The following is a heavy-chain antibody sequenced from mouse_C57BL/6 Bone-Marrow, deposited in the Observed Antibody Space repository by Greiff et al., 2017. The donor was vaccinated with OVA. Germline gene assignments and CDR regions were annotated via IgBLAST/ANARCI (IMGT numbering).Heavy chain of an antibody. CDR1: GFTFSDYY. V-gene: IGHV5-12*01. Sequence: EVKLVESGGGLVQPGGSLKLSCAASGFTFSDYYMYWVRQTPEKRLEWVAYISNGGGSTYYPDTVKGRFTISRDNAKNTLYLQMSRLKSEDTAMYYCARSPYDYAMDYWGQGTSVTVSS. D-gene: IGHD6-5*01. CDR2: ISNGGGST. J-gene: IGHJ4*01. CDR3: ARSPYDYAMDY.